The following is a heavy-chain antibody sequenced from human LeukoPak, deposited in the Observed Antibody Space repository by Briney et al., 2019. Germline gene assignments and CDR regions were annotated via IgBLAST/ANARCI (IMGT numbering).Heavy chain of an antibody. D-gene: IGHD6-19*01. Sequence: PGGSLRLSCAASGFTFSSYAVGWVRQAPGKGLEWVSAISGSGGSTYYADSVKGRFTISRDNSKNTLYLQMNSLRAEDTAVYYCAKAGALAVAGNFDYWGQGTLVTVSS. V-gene: IGHV3-23*01. CDR3: AKAGALAVAGNFDY. CDR2: ISGSGGST. J-gene: IGHJ4*02. CDR1: GFTFSSYA.